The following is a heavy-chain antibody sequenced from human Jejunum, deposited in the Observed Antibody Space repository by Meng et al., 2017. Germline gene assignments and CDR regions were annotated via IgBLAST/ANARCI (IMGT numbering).Heavy chain of an antibody. CDR3: TRGTDRAKSGDY. V-gene: IGHV4-34*01. Sequence: GGAGFFKPSDTLSVHCAVYVGYSVGFYLGWIRKPPGWGLEWIGELHHSGSTDYNPSLKSRLTISIDTSKNQFSLSLNSATAADTGIYYCTRGTDRAKSGDYWGQGTLVTVSS. CDR2: LHHSGST. CDR1: VGYSVGFY. D-gene: IGHD1-14*01. J-gene: IGHJ4*02.